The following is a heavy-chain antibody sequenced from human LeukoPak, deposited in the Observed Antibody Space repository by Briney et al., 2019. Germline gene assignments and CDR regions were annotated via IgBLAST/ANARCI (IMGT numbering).Heavy chain of an antibody. Sequence: PSETLSLTCAVYGGSFSGYYWSWIRQPPGKGLEWIGEINHSGSTTYNPSLKSGVTISLDTPKNKISLRLTSVTAADTAVYYCVGRSSGWYFYYWGQGTLGTVSS. CDR3: VGRSSGWYFYY. D-gene: IGHD6-19*01. CDR2: INHSGST. J-gene: IGHJ4*02. V-gene: IGHV4-34*01. CDR1: GGSFSGYY.